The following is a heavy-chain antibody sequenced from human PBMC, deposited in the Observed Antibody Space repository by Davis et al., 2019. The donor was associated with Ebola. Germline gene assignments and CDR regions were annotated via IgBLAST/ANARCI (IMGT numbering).Heavy chain of an antibody. CDR3: AKDVYNWFDP. CDR2: IKQDGSEK. Sequence: GESLKISCAASGFTFDDYGMSWVRQAPGKGLEWVANIKQDGSEKYYVDSVKGRFTISRDNSKNTLYLQMNRLRAEDTAVYYCAKDVYNWFDPWGQGAQVTVSS. D-gene: IGHD5/OR15-5a*01. J-gene: IGHJ5*02. V-gene: IGHV3-7*01. CDR1: GFTFDDYG.